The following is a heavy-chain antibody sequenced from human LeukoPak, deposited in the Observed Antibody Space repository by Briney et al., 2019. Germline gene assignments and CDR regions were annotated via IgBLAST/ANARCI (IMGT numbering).Heavy chain of an antibody. V-gene: IGHV3-30*04. J-gene: IGHJ3*02. D-gene: IGHD5-24*01. Sequence: GGSLRLSCAASGFTFSSYAMHWVRQAPGKGLEWVAVISYDGSNKYYADSVKGRFTISRDNSKNTLYLRMNSLRSDDTAVYYCARDGRWEMATIGDAFDIWGQGTMVTVSS. CDR2: ISYDGSNK. CDR3: ARDGRWEMATIGDAFDI. CDR1: GFTFSSYA.